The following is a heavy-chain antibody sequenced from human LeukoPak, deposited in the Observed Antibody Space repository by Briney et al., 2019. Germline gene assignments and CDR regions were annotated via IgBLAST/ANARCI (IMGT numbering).Heavy chain of an antibody. D-gene: IGHD3-22*01. CDR3: ARDDDNYYDSTLLDY. CDR2: ISSSSSYI. V-gene: IGHV3-21*01. Sequence: PGGSLRLSCAASGFTFSSYSMNWVRQAPGKGLEWVSSISSSSSYIYYADSVKGRFTISRDNAKNSLYLQMNSLRAEGTAVYYCARDDDNYYDSTLLDYWGQGTLVTVSS. J-gene: IGHJ4*02. CDR1: GFTFSSYS.